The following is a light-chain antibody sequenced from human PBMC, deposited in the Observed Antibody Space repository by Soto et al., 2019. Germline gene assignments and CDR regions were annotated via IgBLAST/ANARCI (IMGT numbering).Light chain of an antibody. V-gene: IGKV3-20*01. CDR1: QSVSSNY. CDR2: GAS. Sequence: IVWRQSLGTVSXXPGEXATLXXRXSQSVSSNYLAWYQQKPGHAPRLLIYGASIRATGIPDRFSGSGSGTDFTLTISRLELEDFAVYYCHQYVRWFRTFGQVTKV. J-gene: IGKJ1*01. CDR3: HQYVRWFRT.